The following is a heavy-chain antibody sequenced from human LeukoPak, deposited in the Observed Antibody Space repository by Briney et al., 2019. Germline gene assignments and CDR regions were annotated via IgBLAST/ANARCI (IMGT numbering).Heavy chain of an antibody. D-gene: IGHD3-10*01. J-gene: IGHJ3*02. CDR3: VRGPASGAFDI. V-gene: IGHV3-30-3*01. CDR1: GFTFNNYY. Sequence: PGGSLRLSCAASGFTFNNYYIHWVRQAPGKGLEWVAFISNTGDKKAYADSVKGRFTISRDHSQNTLFLQMNSLKLEDTAVHYCVRGPASGAFDIWGQGTMVTVSS. CDR2: ISNTGDKK.